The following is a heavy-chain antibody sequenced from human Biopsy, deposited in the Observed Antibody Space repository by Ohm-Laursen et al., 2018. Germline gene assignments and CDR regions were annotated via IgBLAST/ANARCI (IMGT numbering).Heavy chain of an antibody. D-gene: IGHD7-27*01. CDR3: ARLWGGYHFHGMDV. V-gene: IGHV4-59*08. J-gene: IGHJ6*02. CDR2: IYYSGST. CDR1: DSSVSHDYF. Sequence: SDTLSLTCSVSDSSVSHDYFWTWIRQPPGKGLECIGYIYYSGSTNYSPSLKSRVTMSVDTSKNQFSLKLSSVTAADTAVYYCARLWGGYHFHGMDVWGQGTTVTVSS.